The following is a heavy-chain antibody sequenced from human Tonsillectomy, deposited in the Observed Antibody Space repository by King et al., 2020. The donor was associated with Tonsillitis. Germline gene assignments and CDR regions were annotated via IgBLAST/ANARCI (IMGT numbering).Heavy chain of an antibody. J-gene: IGHJ6*02. Sequence: HVQLQESGPGLVKPSETLSLTCTVSGGSISSYNWSWIRQPAGKGLECIGRIYTSGSTNYNPSLKSRVTMSVDTSKNQFSLKLRSVTAADTAVYYCARDCDTHRYYSYYGMDVWGQGTTVTVSS. CDR2: IYTSGST. V-gene: IGHV4-4*07. CDR1: GGSISSYN. CDR3: ARDCDTHRYYSYYGMDV.